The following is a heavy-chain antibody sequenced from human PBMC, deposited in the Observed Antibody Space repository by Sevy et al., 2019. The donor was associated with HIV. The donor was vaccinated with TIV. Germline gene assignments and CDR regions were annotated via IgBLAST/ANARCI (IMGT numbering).Heavy chain of an antibody. CDR2: ISGSGGST. CDR3: AKDGGYGQGYYYYMDV. V-gene: IGHV3-23*01. J-gene: IGHJ6*03. CDR1: GFTFSSYA. Sequence: GGSLRLSCAASGFTFSSYAMSWVRQAPGKGLEWVSAISGSGGSTYYADSVKGRFTISRDNSKNTLYLQMNSLRAEDTAVYYCAKDGGYGQGYYYYMDVWGKGTPVTVSS. D-gene: IGHD6-25*01.